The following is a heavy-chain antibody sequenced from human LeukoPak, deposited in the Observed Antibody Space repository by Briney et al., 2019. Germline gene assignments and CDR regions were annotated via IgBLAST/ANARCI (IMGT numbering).Heavy chain of an antibody. CDR2: ISYDGSNK. J-gene: IGHJ4*02. Sequence: GGSLRLSCAASGSTFSSYGMHWVRQAPGKGLEWVAVISYDGSNKYYADSVKGRFTISRDNSKNTLYLQMNSLRPEDTAIYYCAREGYYGSGSPPSLYFDYWGQGTLVTVSS. CDR1: GSTFSSYG. CDR3: AREGYYGSGSPPSLYFDY. V-gene: IGHV3-30*03. D-gene: IGHD3-10*01.